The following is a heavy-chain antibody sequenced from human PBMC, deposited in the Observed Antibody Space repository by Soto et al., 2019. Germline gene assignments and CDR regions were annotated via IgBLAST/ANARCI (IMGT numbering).Heavy chain of an antibody. CDR3: ARSPNYYYYGFDV. CDR2: IYYSGST. CDR1: GGSVSSGDYF. D-gene: IGHD3-10*01. V-gene: IGHV4-61*08. Sequence: PSETLSLTCTVSGGSVSSGDYFWSWLRLSPGRRLEWIAYIYYSGSTNYNPSLKSRATISVDTSTSQVSLTLTSMTTADAALYYCARSPNYYYYGFDVWGQGTAVTVS. J-gene: IGHJ6*02.